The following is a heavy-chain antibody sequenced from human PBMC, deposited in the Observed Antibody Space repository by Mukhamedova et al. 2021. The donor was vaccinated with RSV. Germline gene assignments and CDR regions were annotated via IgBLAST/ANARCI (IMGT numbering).Heavy chain of an antibody. CDR3: ARNGPDYGDYYDY. J-gene: IGHJ4*02. V-gene: IGHV3-11*03. Sequence: AEYMGGQFTISRDNAKNSLFLQMNSLRDDDTAVYFCARNGPDYGDYYDYWGQGVLVTVSS. D-gene: IGHD4/OR15-4a*01.